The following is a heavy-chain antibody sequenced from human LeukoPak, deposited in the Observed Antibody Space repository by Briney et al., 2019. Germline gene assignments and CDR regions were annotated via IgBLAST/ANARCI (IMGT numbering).Heavy chain of an antibody. CDR2: MNPNSGNT. CDR3: ASWGAYYDFWSGYFRFDP. Sequence: GASVKVSCKASGYTFTSYDINWVRRATGQGLEWMGWMNPNSGNTGYAQKFQGRVTMTRNTSISTAYMELSSLRSEDTAVYYCASWGAYYDFWSGYFRFDPWGQGTLVTVSS. V-gene: IGHV1-8*01. J-gene: IGHJ5*02. D-gene: IGHD3-3*01. CDR1: GYTFTSYD.